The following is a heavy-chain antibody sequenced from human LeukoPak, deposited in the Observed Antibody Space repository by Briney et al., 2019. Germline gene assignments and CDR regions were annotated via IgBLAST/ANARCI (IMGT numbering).Heavy chain of an antibody. CDR2: IDQSGNT. CDR1: GGSFSGHY. Sequence: SETLSLTCDVSGGSFSGHYWSWIRQPPGKGLEWIGEIDQSGNTNYNPSLKRRVTISLDTSKTQFSLRLSSVTAADTAVYYCARLRLRYTRNGDSTSYEVFDIWGQGTVVTVSS. V-gene: IGHV4-34*01. CDR3: ARLRLRYTRNGDSTSYEVFDI. D-gene: IGHD2-21*01. J-gene: IGHJ3*02.